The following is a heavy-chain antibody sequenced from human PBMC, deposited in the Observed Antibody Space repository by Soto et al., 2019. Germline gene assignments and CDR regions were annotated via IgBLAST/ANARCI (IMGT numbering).Heavy chain of an antibody. D-gene: IGHD2-2*03. CDR2: IIPIFGTA. Sequence: SVKVSCKASGGTFSSYAISWVRQAPGQGLEWMGGIIPIFGTANYAQKFQGRVTITADESTSTAYMELSSLRSEDTAVYYCARVPVAMDGYYYYGMDVWGQGTTVTVSS. V-gene: IGHV1-69*13. CDR3: ARVPVAMDGYYYYGMDV. J-gene: IGHJ6*02. CDR1: GGTFSSYA.